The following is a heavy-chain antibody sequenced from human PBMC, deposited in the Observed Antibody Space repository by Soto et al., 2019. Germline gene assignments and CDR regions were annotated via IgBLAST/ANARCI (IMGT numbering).Heavy chain of an antibody. CDR2: ISYDGSNK. V-gene: IGHV3-30*18. CDR3: AKGAYGSGQVY. Sequence: QVQLVESGGGVVQPGRSLRLSCEASGFTFSSYGMHWVRQAPGKGLEWVAVISYDGSNKYYADSVKGRFTISRDNSKNTLYLQMNSLRAEDTAVYYCAKGAYGSGQVYWGQGTLVTVSS. CDR1: GFTFSSYG. D-gene: IGHD3-10*01. J-gene: IGHJ4*02.